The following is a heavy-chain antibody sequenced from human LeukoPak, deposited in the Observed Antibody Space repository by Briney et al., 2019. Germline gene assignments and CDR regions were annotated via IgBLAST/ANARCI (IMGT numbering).Heavy chain of an antibody. D-gene: IGHD3-10*01. CDR1: GGSISSHY. Sequence: SETLSLTCTVSGGSISSHYWSWIRQPPGKGLEWIGYFSDSGSTIYNPSLKSRVTISGDTSKNQFSLKLSSVTAADTAVYYCARHATGSYSVPWLDPWGQGTLVTVSS. CDR2: FSDSGST. J-gene: IGHJ5*02. V-gene: IGHV4-59*08. CDR3: ARHATGSYSVPWLDP.